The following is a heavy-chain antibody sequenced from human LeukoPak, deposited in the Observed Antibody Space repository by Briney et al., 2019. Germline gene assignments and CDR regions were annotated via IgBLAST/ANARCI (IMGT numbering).Heavy chain of an antibody. V-gene: IGHV4-38-2*01. CDR2: IYHSGST. Sequence: PSETLSLTCAVSGYSISSGYYWGWIRQPPGKGLEWIGSIYHSGSTYYNPSLKSRVTISVDTSKNQFSLKLSSVTAADTAVYYCARQDTVTTFHYYYYMDVWGKGTTVTVSS. J-gene: IGHJ6*03. D-gene: IGHD4-17*01. CDR3: ARQDTVTTFHYYYYMDV. CDR1: GYSISSGYY.